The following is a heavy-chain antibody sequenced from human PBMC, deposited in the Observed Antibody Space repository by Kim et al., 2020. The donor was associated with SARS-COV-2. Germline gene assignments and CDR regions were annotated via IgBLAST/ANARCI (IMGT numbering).Heavy chain of an antibody. V-gene: IGHV4-39*02. CDR3: ARRPSPGLFDP. J-gene: IGHJ5*02. Sequence: SETLSLTCTVSGASISSTSYYWDWIRQPPGKGLEWIGCVHSSGTIYYNPSLRSRATISVDTSKNHFSLKLTSLTAADTAVFYCARRPSPGLFDPWGQGT. CDR2: VHSSGTI. CDR1: GASISSTSYY.